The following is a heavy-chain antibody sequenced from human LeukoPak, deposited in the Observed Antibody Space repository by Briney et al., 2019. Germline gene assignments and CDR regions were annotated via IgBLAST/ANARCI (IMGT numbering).Heavy chain of an antibody. D-gene: IGHD2-15*01. CDR2: FHTRGST. CDR1: RGSISSGNYY. V-gene: IGHV4-61*02. Sequence: PSETLSLTCTVSRGSISSGNYYWSWIRQPAGKGLEWIGRFHTRGSTNYNPSLKSRVIISVDTSKNQFSLKLSSVTAADTAVYYCARVLGAGYCSGGSCSRDAFDIWGQGTMVTVSS. J-gene: IGHJ3*02. CDR3: ARVLGAGYCSGGSCSRDAFDI.